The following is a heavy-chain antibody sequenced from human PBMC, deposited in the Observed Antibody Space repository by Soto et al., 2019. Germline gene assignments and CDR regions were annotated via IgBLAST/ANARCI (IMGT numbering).Heavy chain of an antibody. CDR3: ARIKWGLDYYNGMDV. J-gene: IGHJ6*02. D-gene: IGHD1-26*01. CDR2: INPKSAAT. Sequence: ASVKVSCKASGYSVSDYFIQWVRQTPGQGLEWVAWINPKSAATNYAKKFQGRVSLTWDTSFSTAYMELTRLRPDDTAVYYCARIKWGLDYYNGMDVWGQGTTVTVSS. V-gene: IGHV1-2*02. CDR1: GYSVSDYF.